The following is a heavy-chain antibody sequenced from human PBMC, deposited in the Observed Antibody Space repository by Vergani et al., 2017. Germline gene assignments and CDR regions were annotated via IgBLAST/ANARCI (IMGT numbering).Heavy chain of an antibody. Sequence: QVQLQESGPGLVKPSETLSITCTVSGGSISSYYWSWIRQPPGKGLEWIGYIYYSGSTNYNPSLKSRVTISVDTSKNQFSLKLSSVTAADTAVYYCARAQRYGGLVPPGDWGQGTLVTVSS. CDR1: GGSISSYY. D-gene: IGHD3/OR15-3a*01. CDR3: ARAQRYGGLVPPGD. J-gene: IGHJ4*02. CDR2: IYYSGST. V-gene: IGHV4-59*01.